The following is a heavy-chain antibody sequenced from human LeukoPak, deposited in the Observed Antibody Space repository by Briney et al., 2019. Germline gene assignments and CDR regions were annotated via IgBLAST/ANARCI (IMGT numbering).Heavy chain of an antibody. D-gene: IGHD3-3*01. CDR2: IYTSGST. CDR1: GGSISSYY. CDR3: ARGHLLLRFLDY. J-gene: IGHJ4*02. V-gene: IGHV4-4*09. Sequence: PSETLSLTYTVSGGSISSYYWSWIRQPPGKGLEWIGYIYTSGSTNYNPSLKSRVTISVDTPKNQFSLKLSSVTAADTAVYYCARGHLLLRFLDYWGQGTLVTVSS.